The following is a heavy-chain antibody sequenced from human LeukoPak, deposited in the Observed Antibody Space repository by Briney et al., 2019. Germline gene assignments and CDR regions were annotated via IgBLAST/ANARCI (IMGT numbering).Heavy chain of an antibody. D-gene: IGHD3-9*01. Sequence: GGSLRLSCAASEFTFSSYGMHWVRQAPGKGLEWVAVIWYDGSNKYYADSVKGRFTISRDNSKNTLYLQMNSLRAEDTAVYYCARDRQDILTGYYKPDYYYYGMDVWGQGTTVTVSS. CDR1: EFTFSSYG. V-gene: IGHV3-33*01. J-gene: IGHJ6*02. CDR2: IWYDGSNK. CDR3: ARDRQDILTGYYKPDYYYYGMDV.